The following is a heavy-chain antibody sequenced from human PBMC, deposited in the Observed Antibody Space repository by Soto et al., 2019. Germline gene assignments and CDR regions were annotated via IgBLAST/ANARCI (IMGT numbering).Heavy chain of an antibody. CDR2: IYHSGST. CDR1: GGSISSGGYS. CDR3: ARDLDCSGGSCYSGWFDP. D-gene: IGHD2-15*01. J-gene: IGHJ5*02. V-gene: IGHV4-30-2*01. Sequence: QLQLQESGSGLVKPSQTLSLTCAVSGGSISSGGYSWSWIRQPPGKGLEWIGYIYHSGSTYYNPSLKSRVTISVDRSKNQFSLKLSSVTAADTAVYYCARDLDCSGGSCYSGWFDPWGQGTLVTVSS.